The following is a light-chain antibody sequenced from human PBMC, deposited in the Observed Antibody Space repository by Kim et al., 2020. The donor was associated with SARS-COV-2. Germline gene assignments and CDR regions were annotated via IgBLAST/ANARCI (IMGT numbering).Light chain of an antibody. Sequence: QSALTQPRSVSGSPGQSVTISCTGTSSDVGGYNYVSWYQQHPGIAPKLMIYDVSKRPSGVPDRFSGSKSGNTASLTISGLQAEDEADYYCCSYAGSYSWMFGGGTQLTVL. CDR2: DVS. CDR3: CSYAGSYSWM. J-gene: IGLJ3*02. V-gene: IGLV2-11*01. CDR1: SSDVGGYNY.